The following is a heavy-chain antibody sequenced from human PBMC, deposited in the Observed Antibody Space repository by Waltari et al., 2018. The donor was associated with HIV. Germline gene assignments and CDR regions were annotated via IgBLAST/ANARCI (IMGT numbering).Heavy chain of an antibody. CDR2: SRTEQGNT. D-gene: IGHD1-26*01. V-gene: IGHV1-18*01. CDR1: GYTFTSYG. Sequence: QVQLVQSGAEVKKPGASVTVSCKASGYTFTSYGISLVRQAPGKGIEWVGWSRTEQGNTNFAQKLQGRVTMTKETATSTAYMELRSLRSDDTAVYYCARAVRLISIVGASPFDYWGQGTLVTVSS. CDR3: ARAVRLISIVGASPFDY. J-gene: IGHJ4*02.